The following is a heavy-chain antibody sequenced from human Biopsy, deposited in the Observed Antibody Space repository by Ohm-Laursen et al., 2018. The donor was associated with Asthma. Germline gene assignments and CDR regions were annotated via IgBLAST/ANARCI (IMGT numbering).Heavy chain of an antibody. D-gene: IGHD6-13*01. J-gene: IGHJ6*02. Sequence: GSLRLSCAASGFTFSSYAMSWVRQPPGKGLEWVSAISSSGGSTYYADSVKGRFTISRDNSKNTLYLQMNSLRAEDTAVYYCARVGYSSSWYGDYYYGMDVWGQGTTVTVSS. V-gene: IGHV3-23*01. CDR2: ISSSGGST. CDR1: GFTFSSYA. CDR3: ARVGYSSSWYGDYYYGMDV.